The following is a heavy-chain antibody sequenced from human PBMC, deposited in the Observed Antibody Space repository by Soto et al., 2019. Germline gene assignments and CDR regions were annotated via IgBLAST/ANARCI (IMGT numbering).Heavy chain of an antibody. Sequence: QVQLQESGPGLVKPSGTLSLTFAVSGGSIDSTNFGSWVRQPPGKGLEWIGEIYHSGSTNYNPSLKSRVTMSIDKSKNQFSLKLSSLTAADTAVYYCARVEGYYYDSSIDYWGQGTLVTVSS. CDR3: ARVEGYYYDSSIDY. J-gene: IGHJ4*02. CDR1: GGSIDSTNF. D-gene: IGHD3-22*01. CDR2: IYHSGST. V-gene: IGHV4-4*02.